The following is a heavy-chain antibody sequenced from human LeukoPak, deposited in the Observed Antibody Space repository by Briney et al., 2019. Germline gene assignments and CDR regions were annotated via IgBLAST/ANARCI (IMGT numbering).Heavy chain of an antibody. V-gene: IGHV3-66*01. CDR2: LYSGGST. CDR3: ARASGGTRYDY. J-gene: IGHJ4*02. D-gene: IGHD6-13*01. Sequence: QPGGSLRLSCVASGLNVYSNYMHWVRQARGRGLEWVSVLYSGGSTYYADSVKGRFTISRDNSKNTLYLQMNSLRAEDTAVYYCARASGGTRYDYWGQGTLVTVSS. CDR1: GLNVYSNY.